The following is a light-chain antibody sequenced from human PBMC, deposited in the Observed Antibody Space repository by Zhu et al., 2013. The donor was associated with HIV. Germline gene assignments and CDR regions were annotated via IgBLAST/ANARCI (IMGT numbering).Light chain of an antibody. CDR2: EVN. J-gene: IGLJ2*01. CDR1: TSDVGGFNY. CDR3: SSYTTNHTRV. Sequence: QSALTQPASVSGSPGQSLTISCTGTTSDVGGFNYVSWYQQHPGKAPKIMIYEVNSRPSGVSNRFSGSKSGNTASLTISGLQAEDEADYYCSSYTTNHTRVFGGGTKLTVL. V-gene: IGLV2-14*01.